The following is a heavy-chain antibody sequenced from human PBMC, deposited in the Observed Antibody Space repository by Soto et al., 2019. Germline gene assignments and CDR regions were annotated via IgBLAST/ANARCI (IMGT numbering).Heavy chain of an antibody. V-gene: IGHV3-23*01. CDR2: VSDNGGSRGGT. CDR3: ARAKAVVIAALDI. D-gene: IGHD2-21*01. Sequence: GRAVSLTCSSSGFTFISYATSWVRQAPGQGLQWVASVSDNGGSRGGTYYADSVKGRFTISRDNSKNTLYLQLDSLTGADTAVYYCARAKAVVIAALDIWGQGTMVTVSS. CDR1: GFTFISYA. J-gene: IGHJ3*02.